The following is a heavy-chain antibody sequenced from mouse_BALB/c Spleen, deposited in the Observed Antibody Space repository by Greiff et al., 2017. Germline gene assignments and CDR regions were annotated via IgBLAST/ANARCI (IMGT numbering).Heavy chain of an antibody. Sequence: VQLQQSGAELAKPGASVKMSCKASGYTFTSYWMHWVKQRPGQGLEWIGYINPSTGYTEYNQKFKDKATLTADKSSSTAYMQLSSLTSEDSAVYYCASANSLLRLLDYWGQGTTLTVSS. CDR1: GYTFTSYW. D-gene: IGHD1-2*01. J-gene: IGHJ2*01. CDR3: ASANSLLRLLDY. V-gene: IGHV1-7*01. CDR2: INPSTGYT.